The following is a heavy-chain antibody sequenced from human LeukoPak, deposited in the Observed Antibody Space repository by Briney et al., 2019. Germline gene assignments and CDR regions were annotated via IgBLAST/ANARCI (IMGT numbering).Heavy chain of an antibody. J-gene: IGHJ4*02. D-gene: IGHD6-13*01. CDR3: ASYSSSWSTYYFDY. CDR2: INHSGST. V-gene: IGHV4-34*01. Sequence: SETLSLTCAVYGGSFSGHYWSWIRQPPGKGLEWIGEINHSGSTNYNPSLKSRVTISVDTSKNQFSLKLSSVTAADTAVYYCASYSSSWSTYYFDYWGQGTLVTVSS. CDR1: GGSFSGHY.